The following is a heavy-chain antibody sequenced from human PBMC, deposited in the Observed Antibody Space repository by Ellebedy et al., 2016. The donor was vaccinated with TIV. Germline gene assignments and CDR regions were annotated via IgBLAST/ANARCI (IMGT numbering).Heavy chain of an antibody. CDR3: ARPTYTPGSFLIDY. V-gene: IGHV3-33*01. D-gene: IGHD3-10*01. Sequence: GGSLRLXCVTSGFTFSGRAMHWVRQAPGRGLEWVALIWSDGSNAGYADSVKGRFIISRDDSKNTVYLQMNSLRAEDTAVYFCARPTYTPGSFLIDYWGQGTLVTVSS. CDR2: IWSDGSNA. CDR1: GFTFSGRA. J-gene: IGHJ4*02.